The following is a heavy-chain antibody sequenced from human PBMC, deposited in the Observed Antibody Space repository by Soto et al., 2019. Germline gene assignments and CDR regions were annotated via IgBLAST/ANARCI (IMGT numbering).Heavy chain of an antibody. V-gene: IGHV4-39*01. CDR3: ARHDSDYFQH. CDR2: IYYSGST. CDR1: GGSISSSSYY. J-gene: IGHJ1*01. Sequence: QLQLQESGPGLVKPSETLSLTCTVSGGSISSSSYYWGWIRQPPGKGLEWIGSIYYSGSTYYNPSLKSRVTISIDTSKNQFSLKLSSVTAADTAVYYCARHDSDYFQHWGQGTLVTVSS. D-gene: IGHD2-15*01.